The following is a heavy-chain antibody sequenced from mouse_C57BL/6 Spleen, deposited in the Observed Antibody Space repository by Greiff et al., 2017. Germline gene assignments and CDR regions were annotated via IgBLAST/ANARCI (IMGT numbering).Heavy chain of an antibody. Sequence: QVQLQQSGAELMKPGASVKLSCKATGYTFTGYWIEWVKQRPGHGLEWIGEILPGSGSTNYNVKFKGKATFTADTSSNTAYMQLSSLTTEDSAIYYWTRGGYDYDGAWFAYWGQGTLVTVSA. J-gene: IGHJ3*01. D-gene: IGHD2-4*01. CDR1: GYTFTGYW. V-gene: IGHV1-9*01. CDR3: TRGGYDYDGAWFAY. CDR2: ILPGSGST.